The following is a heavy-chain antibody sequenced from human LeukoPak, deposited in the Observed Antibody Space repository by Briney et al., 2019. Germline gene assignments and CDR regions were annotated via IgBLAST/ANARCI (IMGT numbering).Heavy chain of an antibody. Sequence: TTGGSLRLSCAASGYTFTNYNMYWVRQAPGKGLEWVSSISSTSNYIYYADSVKGRFTISRDNSKNTLYLQMNSLRAEDTAVYYCAKPIFGVVTPHDGMDVWGQGTTVTVSS. D-gene: IGHD3-3*01. CDR3: AKPIFGVVTPHDGMDV. CDR1: GYTFTNYN. CDR2: ISSTSNYI. J-gene: IGHJ6*02. V-gene: IGHV3-21*04.